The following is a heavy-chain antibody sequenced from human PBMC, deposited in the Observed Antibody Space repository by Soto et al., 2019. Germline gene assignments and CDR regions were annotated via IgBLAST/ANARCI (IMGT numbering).Heavy chain of an antibody. J-gene: IGHJ5*02. CDR3: ARDRGSGSQTLNWFDP. CDR2: ISAYNGNT. V-gene: IGHV1-18*01. D-gene: IGHD3-10*01. CDR1: GYTFTSYG. Sequence: ASVKVSCKDSGYTFTSYGIRWVRQAPGQGLEWMGWISAYNGNTNYAQKLQGRVTMTTDTSTSKAYMELRSLRSDDTAVYYCARDRGSGSQTLNWFDPWGQGTLVSVSS.